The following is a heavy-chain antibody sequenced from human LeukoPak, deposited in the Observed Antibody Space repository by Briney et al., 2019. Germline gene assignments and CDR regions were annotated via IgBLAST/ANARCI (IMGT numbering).Heavy chain of an antibody. V-gene: IGHV1-2*02. CDR1: GYSSTGYY. CDR3: AREVNAVTDAFDI. Sequence: ASVKVSCKASGYSSTGYYMHWVRQAPGQGLEWMGWINGNSGGTNYAQKFQGRVTMARDTSISTAYMELNRLRSDDTAVYYCAREVNAVTDAFDIWGQGTMVTVSS. D-gene: IGHD2-21*01. CDR2: INGNSGGT. J-gene: IGHJ3*02.